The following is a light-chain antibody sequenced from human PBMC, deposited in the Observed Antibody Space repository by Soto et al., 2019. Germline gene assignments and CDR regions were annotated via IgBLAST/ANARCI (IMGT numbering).Light chain of an antibody. Sequence: DIVMTQSPDSPAVSLGERATINCKSSQSVLATSNNRNYLAWYQQKPGQPPKLLVYWASTRESGVPDRFSGSGSGTDFTLTISSLQAEDVAVYYCQHYYSAPPTFGGGTKVEIK. J-gene: IGKJ4*01. CDR3: QHYYSAPPT. CDR2: WAS. CDR1: QSVLATSNNRNY. V-gene: IGKV4-1*01.